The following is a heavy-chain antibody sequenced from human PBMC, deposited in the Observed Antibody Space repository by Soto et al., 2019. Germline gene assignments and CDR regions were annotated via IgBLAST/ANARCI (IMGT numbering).Heavy chain of an antibody. CDR2: IYYSGST. D-gene: IGHD1-26*01. CDR3: ARAQFQGGPFYAMDV. CDR1: GDAIRSYY. Sequence: SETLSLTGTVSGDAIRSYYWTWIRQPPGKGLELIGYIYYSGSTRYNPSLKSRVTISVDMSKNQFSLKLSSVIAADTAMYYCARAQFQGGPFYAMDVWGQGTTVTVSS. J-gene: IGHJ6*02. V-gene: IGHV4-59*01.